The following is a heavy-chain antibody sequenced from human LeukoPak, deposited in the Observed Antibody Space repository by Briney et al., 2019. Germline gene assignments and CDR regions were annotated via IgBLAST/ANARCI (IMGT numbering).Heavy chain of an antibody. Sequence: SETLSLTCTVSGGSISSYYWSWIRQPPGKGLEWIGYIYYSGSTNYNPSLKSRVTMSVDTSKNQFSLKLSSVTAADTAVYYCARWSSGWYSEGGWFDPWGQGTLVTVSS. J-gene: IGHJ5*02. CDR1: GGSISSYY. CDR3: ARWSSGWYSEGGWFDP. CDR2: IYYSGST. D-gene: IGHD6-19*01. V-gene: IGHV4-59*08.